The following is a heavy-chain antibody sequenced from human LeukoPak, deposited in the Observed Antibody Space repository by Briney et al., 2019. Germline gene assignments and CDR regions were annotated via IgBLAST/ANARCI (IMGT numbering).Heavy chain of an antibody. Sequence: GGSLRLSCAASGFTLSRYSMNWVRQAPGKGLEWVSSIISSSSDIYYADPVKGRFTISGDNAKNSLYLQMNSLRVEDTAVYYCARDLYGDYAYDYWGQGTLVTVSS. V-gene: IGHV3-21*01. CDR3: ARDLYGDYAYDY. CDR2: IISSSSDI. J-gene: IGHJ4*02. D-gene: IGHD4-17*01. CDR1: GFTLSRYS.